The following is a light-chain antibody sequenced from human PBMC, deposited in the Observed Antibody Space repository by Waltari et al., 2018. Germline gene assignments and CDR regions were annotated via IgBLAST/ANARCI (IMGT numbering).Light chain of an antibody. Sequence: QSALTQPASVSGSPGQSIIISCTGTTNDLGGYNYVSWYQQHPGKAPKLMIYDVNSWPSGVSSRFSGSKSGNTASLIISGLQAEDEADYYCCSFTRSSTWVFGGGTKVTVL. CDR3: CSFTRSSTWV. J-gene: IGLJ3*02. CDR2: DVN. V-gene: IGLV2-14*03. CDR1: TNDLGGYNY.